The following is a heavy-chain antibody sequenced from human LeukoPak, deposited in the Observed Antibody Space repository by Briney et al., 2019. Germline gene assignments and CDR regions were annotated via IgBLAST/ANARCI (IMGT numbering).Heavy chain of an antibody. J-gene: IGHJ6*02. CDR3: AVTIFGVVISGMDV. D-gene: IGHD3-3*01. CDR2: IWYDGSNK. CDR1: GFTFSSYG. Sequence: QSGGSLRLSCAASGFTFSSYGMHWVRQAPGKGLEWAAVIWYDGSNKYYADSVKGRFTISRDNSKNTLYLQMNSLRAEDTAVYYCAVTIFGVVISGMDVWGQGTTVTVSS. V-gene: IGHV3-33*01.